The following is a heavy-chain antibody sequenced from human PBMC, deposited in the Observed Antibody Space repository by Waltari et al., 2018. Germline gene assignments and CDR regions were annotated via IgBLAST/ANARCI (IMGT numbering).Heavy chain of an antibody. V-gene: IGHV4-34*01. CDR3: ARGRTTFRPNWFDP. D-gene: IGHD3-10*02. J-gene: IGHJ5*02. CDR2: INHSGST. CDR1: GGSFSGYY. Sequence: QVQLQQWGAGLLKPSETLSLTFAVYGGSFSGYYWSWIRQPPGKGLEWIGEINHSGSTNYNPSLKSRVTISVDTSKNQFSLKLSSVTAADTAVYYCARGRTTFRPNWFDPWGQGTLVTVSS.